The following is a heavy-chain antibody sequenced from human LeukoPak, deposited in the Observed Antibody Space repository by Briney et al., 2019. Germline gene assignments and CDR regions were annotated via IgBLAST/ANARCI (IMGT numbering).Heavy chain of an antibody. Sequence: ASVKVSCKASGYTFTSYYMHWVRQAPGQGLEWMGIINPSGGSTSYAQKFQGRVTMTRDTSTSTVYMELSSLRSEDTAVYYCVRPPLWSVQNRYAFDIWGQGTMVTVSS. CDR3: VRPPLWSVQNRYAFDI. J-gene: IGHJ3*02. CDR1: GYTFTSYY. D-gene: IGHD3-3*01. CDR2: INPSGGST. V-gene: IGHV1-46*01.